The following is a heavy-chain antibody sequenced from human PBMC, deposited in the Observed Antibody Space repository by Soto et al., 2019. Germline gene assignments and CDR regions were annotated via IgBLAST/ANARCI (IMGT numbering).Heavy chain of an antibody. CDR1: EFTFGNYG. Sequence: QVQLVESGGGVVQPGRSLRLSCAASEFTFGNYGMHWVRQAPGKGLEWVAVILNDGSNRYHADSVKDRFTISRDNSKNTLYLQMNSLRAEDTAVYYCARDDEYSGNGMDVWGQGTTVTVS. CDR2: ILNDGSNR. V-gene: IGHV3-33*01. D-gene: IGHD3-10*01. J-gene: IGHJ6*02. CDR3: ARDDEYSGNGMDV.